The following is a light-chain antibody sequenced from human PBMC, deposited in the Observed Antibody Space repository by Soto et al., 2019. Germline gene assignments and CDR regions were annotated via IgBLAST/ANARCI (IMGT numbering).Light chain of an antibody. CDR1: QSISSN. CDR2: RTS. Sequence: ETVMTQSPATLSVSPGERATLSCRASQSISSNLAWYQQKPGQAPRLLMFRTSTRATGVPARFSGSGSGTEFNITISSLQSEDFAVYYCQQYNNCPRATFGGGTKVEIK. CDR3: QQYNNCPRAT. V-gene: IGKV3-15*01. J-gene: IGKJ4*01.